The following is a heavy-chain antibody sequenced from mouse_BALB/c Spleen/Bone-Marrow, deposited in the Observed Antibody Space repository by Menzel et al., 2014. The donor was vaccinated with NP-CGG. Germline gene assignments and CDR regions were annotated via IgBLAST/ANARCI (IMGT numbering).Heavy chain of an antibody. Sequence: QVQLQQSGAEVVKPGAPVKLSCKASGYTFTRYWMHWVRQRPGRGLEWIGKIDPSDSETHYNHEFKDKATLTVDKSSSTAYIQLSSLTSEDSAVYICARSGCNYVAWFVYWGQGTLVTVSP. D-gene: IGHD2-1*01. J-gene: IGHJ3*01. CDR2: IDPSDSET. V-gene: IGHV1-69*02. CDR3: ARSGCNYVAWFVY. CDR1: GYTFTRYW.